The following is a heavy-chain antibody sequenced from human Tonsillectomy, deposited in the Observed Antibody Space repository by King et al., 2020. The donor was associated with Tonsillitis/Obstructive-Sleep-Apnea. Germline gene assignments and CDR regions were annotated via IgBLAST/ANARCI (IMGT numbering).Heavy chain of an antibody. CDR3: ARHYGGTHRDYYYYYMDV. Sequence: VQLVESGAEVKKPGESLKISCKGSGYSFTTYWIGWVRQMPGKGLEWMGTIYPGDSDTRYSPSFQGQVTISADKSISTAYLQWSSLKASDTAMYYCARHYGGTHRDYYYYYMDVWGKGTTVTVSS. D-gene: IGHD1-26*01. J-gene: IGHJ6*03. CDR2: IYPGDSDT. V-gene: IGHV5-51*01. CDR1: GYSFTTYW.